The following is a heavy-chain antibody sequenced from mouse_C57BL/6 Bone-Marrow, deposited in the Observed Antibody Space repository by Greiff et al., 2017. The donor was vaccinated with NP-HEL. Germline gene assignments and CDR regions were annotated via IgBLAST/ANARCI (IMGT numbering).Heavy chain of an antibody. CDR1: GYTFTSYG. J-gene: IGHJ3*01. D-gene: IGHD2-2*01. CDR2: IYPRSGNT. V-gene: IGHV1-81*01. Sequence: VQLQQSGAELARPGASVKLSCKASGYTFTSYGISWVKQRTGQGLEWIGEIYPRSGNTYYNEKFKGKATLTADKSSSTAYMELRSLTSEDSAVYFCAREPIYYGYVEPAWFAYWGQGTLVTVSA. CDR3: AREPIYYGYVEPAWFAY.